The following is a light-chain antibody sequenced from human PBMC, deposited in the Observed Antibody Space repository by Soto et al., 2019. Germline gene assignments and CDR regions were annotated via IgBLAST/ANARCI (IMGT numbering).Light chain of an antibody. CDR3: QHYQSGHPIA. CDR2: GAS. Sequence: ERVMTQSPATLSVSPGERATLSCRASQSVSGNLAWYQQKPGQAPRLLIYGASTRATGIPARFSGSGSGTEFTLNISSLQSEDFALYYCQHYQSGHPIAFGQGTRLEIK. V-gene: IGKV3-15*01. CDR1: QSVSGN. J-gene: IGKJ5*01.